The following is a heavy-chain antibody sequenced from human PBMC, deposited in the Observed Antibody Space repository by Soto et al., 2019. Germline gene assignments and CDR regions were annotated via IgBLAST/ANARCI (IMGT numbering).Heavy chain of an antibody. Sequence: EVQLLESGGGLEQPGGSLRLSCEASGFSFTSYAMTWVRQAPGRGLEWVSVISGAGDTTYYADSVRGRFSISRDNSKNTLYLQMNSLRAEDTAVYYCAKETEPPGTPRGAFDIWGQGTMVTVSS. V-gene: IGHV3-23*01. J-gene: IGHJ3*02. CDR3: AKETEPPGTPRGAFDI. CDR1: GFSFTSYA. D-gene: IGHD6-13*01. CDR2: ISGAGDTT.